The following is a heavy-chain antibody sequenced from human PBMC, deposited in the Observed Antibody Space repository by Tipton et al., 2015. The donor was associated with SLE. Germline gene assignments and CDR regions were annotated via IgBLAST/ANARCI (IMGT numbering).Heavy chain of an antibody. CDR3: ARALDGYNYADY. CDR1: GGSISSSSYY. D-gene: IGHD5-24*01. J-gene: IGHJ4*02. V-gene: IGHV4-39*07. Sequence: TLSLTCTVSGGSISSSSYYWGWIRQPPGKGLEWIGSIYYSGSTYYNPSLKSRVTISVDTSKNQFSLKLSSVTAADTAVYYCARALDGYNYADYWGQGTLVTVSS. CDR2: IYYSGST.